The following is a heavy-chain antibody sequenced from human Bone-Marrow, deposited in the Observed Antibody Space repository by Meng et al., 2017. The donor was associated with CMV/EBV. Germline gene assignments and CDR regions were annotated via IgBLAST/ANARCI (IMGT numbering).Heavy chain of an antibody. D-gene: IGHD2-2*02. Sequence: SVKVSCKASGGTFSSYAISWVRQAPGQGLEWMGGIIPIFGTANYAQKFQGRVTMTTDTSTSTAYMELRSLRSDDTAVYYCARVTRRQGEGGYCSSTSCYRSEGWFDPWGQGTLVTVSS. CDR1: GGTFSSYA. CDR3: ARVTRRQGEGGYCSSTSCYRSEGWFDP. V-gene: IGHV1-69*05. CDR2: IIPIFGTA. J-gene: IGHJ5*02.